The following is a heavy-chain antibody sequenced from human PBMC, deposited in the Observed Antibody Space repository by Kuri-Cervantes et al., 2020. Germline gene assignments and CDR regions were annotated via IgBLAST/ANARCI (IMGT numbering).Heavy chain of an antibody. CDR3: AKVSTAGY. CDR2: ISYDGSNK. V-gene: IGHV3-30*18. CDR1: GFTFSSYG. J-gene: IGHJ4*02. Sequence: GGSLRLSCAASGFTFSSYGMHWVRQAPGKGLEWVAVISYDGSNKYYADSVKGRFTISRDSSKNTLYLQMNSLRAEDTAVYYCAKVSTAGYWGQGTLVTVSS.